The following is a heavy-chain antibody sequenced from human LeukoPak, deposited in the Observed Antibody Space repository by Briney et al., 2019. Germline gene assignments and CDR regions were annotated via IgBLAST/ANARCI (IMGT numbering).Heavy chain of an antibody. CDR2: IYTSGST. D-gene: IGHD1-26*01. V-gene: IGHV4-4*07. Sequence: SETLSLTCTVCGGSISSYYWSWIRQPAGKGLEWIGRIYTSGSTNYNPSLKSRVTMSVDTSKNQFSLKLSSVTAADTAVYYCARVGRSGSKDAFDIWGQGTMVTVSS. CDR1: GGSISSYY. CDR3: ARVGRSGSKDAFDI. J-gene: IGHJ3*02.